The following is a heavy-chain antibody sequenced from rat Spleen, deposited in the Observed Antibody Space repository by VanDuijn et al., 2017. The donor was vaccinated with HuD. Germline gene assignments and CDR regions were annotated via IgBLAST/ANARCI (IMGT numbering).Heavy chain of an antibody. V-gene: IGHV5-7*01. D-gene: IGHD1-12*02. CDR2: IRYDGSST. Sequence: EVQLVESGGGLVQPGRSLKLSCAASGFTFSDYNMAWVRQAPKKGLEWVATIRYDGSSTYYGDSVKGRFTISRDNAKSTLYLQMNSLRSEDTATYYCTRDNYDGTYYYGFASWGQGTLVTVSS. J-gene: IGHJ3*01. CDR3: TRDNYDGTYYYGFAS. CDR1: GFTFSDYN.